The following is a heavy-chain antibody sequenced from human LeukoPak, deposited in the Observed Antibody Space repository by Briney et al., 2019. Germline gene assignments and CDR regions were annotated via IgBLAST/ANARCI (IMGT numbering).Heavy chain of an antibody. CDR3: ARDTLAGGY. Sequence: GGSLRLSCAASGFTFSTYNMNWVRQAPGKGLEWVSYISSSGSTKYYADSVKGRFTISRDNVKNSLFLQMNSLSDEDTAVYYCARDTLAGGYWGQGTLVTVSS. V-gene: IGHV3-48*02. J-gene: IGHJ4*02. D-gene: IGHD6-25*01. CDR1: GFTFSTYN. CDR2: ISSSGSTK.